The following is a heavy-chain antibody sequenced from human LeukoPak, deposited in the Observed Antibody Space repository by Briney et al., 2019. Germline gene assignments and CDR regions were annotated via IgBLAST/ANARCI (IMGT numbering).Heavy chain of an antibody. Sequence: ETLSLTCAVYGGSFSGYYWSWIRQPPGKGLEWVSSISSSSSYIYYADSVKGRFTISRDNAKNSLYLQMNSLRAEDTAVYYCARDIVATIAQIDYWGQGTLVTVSS. V-gene: IGHV3-21*01. J-gene: IGHJ4*02. CDR3: ARDIVATIAQIDY. D-gene: IGHD5-12*01. CDR1: GGSFSGYY. CDR2: ISSSSSYI.